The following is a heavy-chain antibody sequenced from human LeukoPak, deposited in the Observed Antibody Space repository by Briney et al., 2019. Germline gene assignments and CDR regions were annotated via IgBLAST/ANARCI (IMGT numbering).Heavy chain of an antibody. CDR3: ARGHYYGSGSYYNPYYYMDV. Sequence: GSSVKVSCKASGGTFSSYAISWVRQAPGQGPEWMGRIIPIFGTANYAQKFQGRVTITTDESTSTAYMELSSLRSEDTAVYYCARGHYYGSGSYYNPYYYMDVWGKGTTVTVSS. CDR2: IIPIFGTA. V-gene: IGHV1-69*05. D-gene: IGHD3-10*01. CDR1: GGTFSSYA. J-gene: IGHJ6*03.